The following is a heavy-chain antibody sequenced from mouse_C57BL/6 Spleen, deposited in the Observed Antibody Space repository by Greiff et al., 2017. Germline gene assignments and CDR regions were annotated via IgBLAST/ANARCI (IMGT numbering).Heavy chain of an antibody. CDR1: GYSITSGYY. CDR3: AREDDGGGFDY. V-gene: IGHV3-6*01. J-gene: IGHJ2*01. Sequence: VQLKESGPGLVKPSQSLSLTCSVTGYSITSGYYWNWIRQFPGNKLEWMGYISYDGSNNYNPSLKNRISITRDTSKNQFFLKLNSVTTEDTATDYCAREDDGGGFDYWGQGTTLTVSS. CDR2: ISYDGSN. D-gene: IGHD2-3*01.